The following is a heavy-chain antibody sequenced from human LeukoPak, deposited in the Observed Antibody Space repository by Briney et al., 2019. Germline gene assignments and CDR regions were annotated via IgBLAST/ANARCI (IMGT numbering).Heavy chain of an antibody. CDR3: AKDKAVADAPYYMDV. V-gene: IGHV3-9*01. J-gene: IGHJ6*03. D-gene: IGHD6-19*01. CDR2: ISWNSGSI. Sequence: GGSLRLSCAASGFTFDDYAMHWVRQAPGKGLEWVSGISWNSGSIGYADSVKGRFTISRDNAKNSLYLQMNSLRAEDTALYYCAKDKAVADAPYYMDVWGKGTTVTISS. CDR1: GFTFDDYA.